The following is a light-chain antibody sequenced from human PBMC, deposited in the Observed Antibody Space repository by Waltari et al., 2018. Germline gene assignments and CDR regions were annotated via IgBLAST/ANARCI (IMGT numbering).Light chain of an antibody. CDR3: QQYNSFSLT. J-gene: IGKJ4*01. CDR2: DAS. CDR1: QSISSW. Sequence: DIQMTQSPSTLSASVGDRVTITCRASQSISSWLAWYQQKPGKAPKLLIYDASSLESGVPSRFSGSGSGTGFTLTISSLQPDDFATYYCQQYNSFSLTFGGGTKVEIK. V-gene: IGKV1-5*01.